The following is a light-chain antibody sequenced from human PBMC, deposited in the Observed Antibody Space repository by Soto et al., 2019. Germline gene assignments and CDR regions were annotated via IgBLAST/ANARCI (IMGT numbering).Light chain of an antibody. V-gene: IGKV3-15*01. CDR1: QSVSSN. CDR3: QQYNNGPPWT. CDR2: GAS. Sequence: EIVMTQSPATLSVSPGERATLSCRASQSVSSNFAWYQQKPGQAPRLLIYGASTRATGIPARFSGSGSGTEFSLTMSSLQSEDFAVYYSQQYNNGPPWTFGQGTKVEIK. J-gene: IGKJ1*01.